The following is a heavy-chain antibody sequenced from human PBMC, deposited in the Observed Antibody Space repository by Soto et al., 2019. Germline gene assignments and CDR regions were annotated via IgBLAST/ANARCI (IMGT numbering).Heavy chain of an antibody. CDR1: GYTFTDYA. V-gene: IGHV1-3*04. Sequence: QVQLVQSGAEIKKPGASVKVSCKASGYTFTDYAIHWVRQAPGQRLELMGWINTGTDNTKYSQKFQGRVTITRDTSASTAYMELSSLRSEDTAVYYCARDRGYSYGLHAFDIWGQGTMVTVSS. CDR3: ARDRGYSYGLHAFDI. CDR2: INTGTDNT. D-gene: IGHD5-18*01. J-gene: IGHJ3*02.